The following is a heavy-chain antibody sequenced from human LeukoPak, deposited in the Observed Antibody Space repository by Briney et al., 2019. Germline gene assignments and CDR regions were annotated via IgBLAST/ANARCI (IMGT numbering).Heavy chain of an antibody. V-gene: IGHV4-59*01. J-gene: IGHJ6*03. CDR2: ICYSGST. CDR1: GGSLSSYY. CDR3: ARTAGYYYYMDV. Sequence: SETLSLTCTVSGGSLSSYYWSWIRQAPGKGLEWVGDICYSGSTIYYPSLKRRVTISVDTSKNQFSLKLTPLTAADTAVYYCARTAGYYYYMDVWGKGTTATVSS.